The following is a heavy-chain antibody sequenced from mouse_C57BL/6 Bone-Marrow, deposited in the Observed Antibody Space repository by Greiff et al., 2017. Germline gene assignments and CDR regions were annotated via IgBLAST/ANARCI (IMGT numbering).Heavy chain of an antibody. CDR1: GFTFSSYA. CDR2: ISDGGSYT. CDR3: ARRGRSTPFAY. V-gene: IGHV5-4*01. D-gene: IGHD5-1*01. Sequence: EVQGVESGGGLVKPGGSLKLSCAASGFTFSSYAMSWVRQTPEKRLEWVATISDGGSYTYYPDNVKGRFTISRDNAKNNLYLQMSHLKSEDTAMYYCARRGRSTPFAYWGQGTLVTVSA. J-gene: IGHJ3*01.